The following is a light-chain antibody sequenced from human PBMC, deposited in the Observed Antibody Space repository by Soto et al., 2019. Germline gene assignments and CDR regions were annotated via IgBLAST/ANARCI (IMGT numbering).Light chain of an antibody. CDR2: PAS. J-gene: IGKJ1*01. V-gene: IGKV1-39*01. CDR1: QSISSY. Sequence: DIQMTQSPSSLSASVGDRVTITCRASQSISSYLNWYQQKPGTAPKLLIYPASSLQTGVPSRFSGSGSGTDFTLTISSLQPEDFATYYCQQSYSTPPTFGQGTKVDIK. CDR3: QQSYSTPPT.